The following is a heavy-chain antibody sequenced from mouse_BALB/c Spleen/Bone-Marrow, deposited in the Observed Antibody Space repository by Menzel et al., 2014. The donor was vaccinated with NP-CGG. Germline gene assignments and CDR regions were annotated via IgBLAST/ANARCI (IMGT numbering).Heavy chain of an antibody. D-gene: IGHD2-10*02. Sequence: EVMLVESGPSLVKPSQTLSLPCSVTGDSITSGYWNWTRKFPGNKLEYMGYISYSGITYYNPSLKSRISTTRDTSKNXYYLQLNSVTTEGTATYFCARLEEGYGNYEGYYYALDYWGQGTSVTVSS. J-gene: IGHJ4*01. CDR1: GDSITSGY. CDR2: ISYSGIT. CDR3: ARLEEGYGNYEGYYYALDY. V-gene: IGHV3-8*02.